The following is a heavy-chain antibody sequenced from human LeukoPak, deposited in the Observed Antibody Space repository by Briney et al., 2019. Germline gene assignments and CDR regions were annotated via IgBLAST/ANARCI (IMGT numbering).Heavy chain of an antibody. Sequence: ASVKVSCKASGYTFTGYYMHWVRQAPGQGLEWMGWINPNSGGTNYAQKFQGRVTMTRDTSISTAYMELSRLRSEDTAVYYCARCSEVPYENWGYYYYYYMDVWGKGTTVTVSS. CDR1: GYTFTGYY. J-gene: IGHJ6*03. CDR3: ARCSEVPYENWGYYYYYYMDV. CDR2: INPNSGGT. V-gene: IGHV1-2*02. D-gene: IGHD3-16*01.